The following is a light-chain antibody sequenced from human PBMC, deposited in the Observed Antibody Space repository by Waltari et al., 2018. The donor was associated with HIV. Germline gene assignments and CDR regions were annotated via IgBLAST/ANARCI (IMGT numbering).Light chain of an antibody. CDR1: SSDVGGYQF. V-gene: IGLV2-11*01. CDR3: CSYAGSDTMV. Sequence: QSALTQPRSVSGSPGQSVTISCTGSSSDVGGYQFVSWYQQHPGKAPKVIIHDVSERPSGVPDRFSGSKSGSAASLTISGLQAEEDADYYCCSYAGSDTMVFGGGTKLTVL. CDR2: DVS. J-gene: IGLJ2*01.